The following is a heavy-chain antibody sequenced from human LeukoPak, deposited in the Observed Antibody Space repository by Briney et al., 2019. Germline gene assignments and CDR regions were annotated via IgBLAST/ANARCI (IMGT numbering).Heavy chain of an antibody. D-gene: IGHD3-10*01. V-gene: IGHV3-23*01. Sequence: GGSLRLSCAASGFTFSSYAMSWVRQAPGKGLEWVSAISGSGGSAYYADSVKGRFTISRDNSKNTLYLQMNSLRAEDTAVYYCAKNPMVRGVILPSYFDYWGQGTLVTVSS. CDR1: GFTFSSYA. CDR3: AKNPMVRGVILPSYFDY. CDR2: ISGSGGSA. J-gene: IGHJ4*02.